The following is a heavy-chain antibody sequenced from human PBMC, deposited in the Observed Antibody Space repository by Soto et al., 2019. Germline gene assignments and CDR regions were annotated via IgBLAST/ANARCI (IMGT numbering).Heavy chain of an antibody. V-gene: IGHV1-46*01. Sequence: ASVKVSCKASGYTFTSDYIHWVRQAPGQGLEWMGIINPSGGSTSYAQKFQGRVTMTRDTSTSTVYKETNSLRSDDTAVYYCARGRGSSSSAAFDIWGQGTMVTVSS. CDR3: ARGRGSSSSAAFDI. D-gene: IGHD1-26*01. CDR1: GYTFTSDY. CDR2: INPSGGST. J-gene: IGHJ3*02.